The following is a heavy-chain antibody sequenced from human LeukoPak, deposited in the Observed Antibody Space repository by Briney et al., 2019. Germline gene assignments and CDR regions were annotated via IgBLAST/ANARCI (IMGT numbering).Heavy chain of an antibody. CDR1: GFTFSSYS. CDR2: ISSSSSTI. CDR3: ARDLSAGVVVAAASDY. Sequence: GGSLRLSCAASGFTFSSYSMNWVRQAPGKGLEWVSYISSSSSTIYYADSVKGRFTISRDNAKNSLYLQMNSLRAEDTAVYYCARDLSAGVVVAAASDYWGQGTLVTVSS. J-gene: IGHJ4*02. V-gene: IGHV3-48*04. D-gene: IGHD2-15*01.